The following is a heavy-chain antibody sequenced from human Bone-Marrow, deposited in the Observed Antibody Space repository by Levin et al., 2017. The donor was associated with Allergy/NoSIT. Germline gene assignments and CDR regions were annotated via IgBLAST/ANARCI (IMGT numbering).Heavy chain of an antibody. D-gene: IGHD3-10*01. CDR2: MNPNSGNT. V-gene: IGHV1-8*01. CDR3: ARGAFTYYYGSGDGMDV. Sequence: ASVKVSCKASGYTFTSYDINWVRQATGQGLEWMGWMNPNSGNTGYAQKFQGRVTMTRNTSISTAYMELSSLRSEDTAVYYCARGAFTYYYGSGDGMDVWGQGTTVTVSS. J-gene: IGHJ6*02. CDR1: GYTFTSYD.